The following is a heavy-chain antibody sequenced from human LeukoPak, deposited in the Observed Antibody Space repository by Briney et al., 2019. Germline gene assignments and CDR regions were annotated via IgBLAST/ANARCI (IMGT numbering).Heavy chain of an antibody. CDR2: INTNGSST. CDR3: TRELPREVTLDY. V-gene: IGHV3-74*01. D-gene: IGHD2-21*02. Sequence: GGSLSLSCAASGVDFISYGMQWVRQAPGKGLGWVSRINTNGSSTSYADSVKGRFTVSRDTAKNTLFLQVNSLRAEDTAVYFCTRELPREVTLDYWGQGTPVTVSS. CDR1: GVDFISYG. J-gene: IGHJ4*01.